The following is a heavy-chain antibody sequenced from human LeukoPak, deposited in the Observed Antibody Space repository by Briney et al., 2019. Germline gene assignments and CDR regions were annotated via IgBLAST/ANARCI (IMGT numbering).Heavy chain of an antibody. V-gene: IGHV3-11*04. CDR1: GFTFSDYY. CDR2: ISNSGRNM. D-gene: IGHD3-3*01. J-gene: IGHJ4*02. CDR3: ARDRDFWSGYYSV. Sequence: GGSLRLSCAASGFTFSDYYMSWVRQAPGKGLEWISYISNSGRNMFYGDSVKGRFTIYRDNAKNSLYLQMTSLRAEDTAVYYSARDRDFWSGYYSVWGQGTLVTVSS.